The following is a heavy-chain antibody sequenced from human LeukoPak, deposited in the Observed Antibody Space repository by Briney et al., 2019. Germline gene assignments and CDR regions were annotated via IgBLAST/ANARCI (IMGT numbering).Heavy chain of an antibody. J-gene: IGHJ4*02. D-gene: IGHD4-17*01. V-gene: IGHV3-66*01. CDR1: GFTFSSYS. Sequence: GGSLRLSCAASGFTFSSYSMNWVRQAPGKGLEWVSVIYSGGSTYYADSVKGRFTISRDNSKNTLYLQMNSLRADDTAVYYCAREKDDYGIDYWGQGTLVTVSS. CDR3: AREKDDYGIDY. CDR2: IYSGGST.